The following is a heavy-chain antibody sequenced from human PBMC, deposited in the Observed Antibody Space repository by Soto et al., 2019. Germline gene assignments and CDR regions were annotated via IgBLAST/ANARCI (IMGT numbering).Heavy chain of an antibody. CDR1: GFTFNNYA. CDR2: ISGSGGSS. Sequence: EVQLLESGGGLVQPGGSLRLSCAASGFTFNNYAMSWVRQAPGKGLEWVSAISGSGGSSYYADSVKGRFTISRDNXKXXLSLQMNNLRAEDTAVYYCSYQQLGHYYYYYGMDVWGQGTTVTVSS. V-gene: IGHV3-23*01. J-gene: IGHJ6*02. CDR3: SYQQLGHYYYYYGMDV. D-gene: IGHD6-13*01.